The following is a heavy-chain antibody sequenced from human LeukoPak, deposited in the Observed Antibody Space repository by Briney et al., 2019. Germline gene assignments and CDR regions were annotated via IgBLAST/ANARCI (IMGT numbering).Heavy chain of an antibody. CDR1: GGSISSSSYH. Sequence: SETLSLTCSVSGGSISSSSYHWDWLRQPPGKGLEWIGYIYYSGSTNYNPSLKSRVTISVDTSKNQFSLKLSSVTAADTAVYYCARAKGYYDSSGYGIDPWGQGTLVTVSS. D-gene: IGHD3-22*01. CDR3: ARAKGYYDSSGYGIDP. CDR2: IYYSGST. J-gene: IGHJ5*02. V-gene: IGHV4-61*05.